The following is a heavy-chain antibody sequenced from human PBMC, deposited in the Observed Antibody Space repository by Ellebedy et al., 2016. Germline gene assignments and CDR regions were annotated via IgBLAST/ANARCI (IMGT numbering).Heavy chain of an antibody. D-gene: IGHD5-18*01. CDR3: ARGGYERYIYMALDP. CDR2: IYYSGAT. J-gene: IGHJ5*02. CDR1: GGSMSHYY. V-gene: IGHV4-59*12. Sequence: SETLSLTXTVSGGSMSHYYWSWIRQPPGKGPEWIGYIYYSGATNYNPSLKSRVTISADTSNNQFSLKVTSVTTADTAVYYCARGGYERYIYMALDPWGQGMLVTVSS.